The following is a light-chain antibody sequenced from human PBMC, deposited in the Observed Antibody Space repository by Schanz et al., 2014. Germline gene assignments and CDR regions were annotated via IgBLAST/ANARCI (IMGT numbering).Light chain of an antibody. CDR1: QTISTW. J-gene: IGKJ1*01. V-gene: IGKV1-5*01. Sequence: DIQMTQSPSTLSASVGDRVTITCRASQTISTWLPWYQQKPGKAPKLLIYDASTLKSGVPSRFSGSRSGTEFTLTISSLQPTDFATYYCLHYNRVLWTFGQGTKVEVK. CDR3: LHYNRVLWT. CDR2: DAS.